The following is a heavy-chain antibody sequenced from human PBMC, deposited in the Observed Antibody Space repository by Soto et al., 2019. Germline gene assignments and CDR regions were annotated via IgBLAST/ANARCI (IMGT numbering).Heavy chain of an antibody. J-gene: IGHJ4*02. V-gene: IGHV4-4*07. CDR1: GGSISNYY. D-gene: IGHD3-9*01. CDR2: IYHSGST. Sequence: PSETLSLTCSVSGGSISNYYWSWIRQSAGKGLEWIGSIYHSGSTDYSPSLKSRLALSIDTSKNQFSLKLSSVTATDTAVYYCARGRATGHFDYWGQGTLVTVSS. CDR3: ARGRATGHFDY.